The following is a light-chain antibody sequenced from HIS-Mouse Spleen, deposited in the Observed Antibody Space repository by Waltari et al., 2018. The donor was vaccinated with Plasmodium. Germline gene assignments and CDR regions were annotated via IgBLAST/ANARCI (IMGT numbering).Light chain of an antibody. V-gene: IGLV2-11*01. CDR1: SSDVGGYNY. J-gene: IGLJ3*02. CDR3: CSYAGSYTWV. Sequence: QSALTQPRSVSGSPGQSVTLSCTGTSSDVGGYNYFPWYHQHPGKAPKLMLYDVSKRPSGVPDRFSGSKSGNTASLTISGLQAEDEADYYCCSYAGSYTWVFGGGTKLTVL. CDR2: DVS.